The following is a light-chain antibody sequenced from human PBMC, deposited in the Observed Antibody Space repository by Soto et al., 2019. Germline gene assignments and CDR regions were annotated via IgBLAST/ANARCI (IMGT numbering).Light chain of an antibody. Sequence: QSALTQPASVSGSPGQSITISCTGTSSDFGSYNLVSWYQQHPGKAPKLMIYEDSKRPSGVSNRFSGSKSGNTASLTISGLQPEDDADYYCCSYAGSSTYVFGTGTKVTVL. CDR3: CSYAGSSTYV. V-gene: IGLV2-23*01. J-gene: IGLJ1*01. CDR2: EDS. CDR1: SSDFGSYNL.